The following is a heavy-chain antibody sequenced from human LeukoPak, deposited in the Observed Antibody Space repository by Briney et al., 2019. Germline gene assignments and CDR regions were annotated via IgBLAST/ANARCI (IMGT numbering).Heavy chain of an antibody. D-gene: IGHD5-18*01. Sequence: GESLLISCKGPGYNFSSYWIGWVRQMPGKGLEWMGIIYPGDSDTRYSPSFQGQVTISADKSISTAYLQWSSLKASDTAMYYCARPDAAMVGLPGFWGQGTLVTVSS. CDR3: ARPDAAMVGLPGF. CDR1: GYNFSSYW. V-gene: IGHV5-51*01. CDR2: IYPGDSDT. J-gene: IGHJ4*02.